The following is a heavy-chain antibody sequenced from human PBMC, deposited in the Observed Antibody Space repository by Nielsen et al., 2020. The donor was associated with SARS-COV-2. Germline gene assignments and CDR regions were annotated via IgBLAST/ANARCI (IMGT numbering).Heavy chain of an antibody. CDR3: AKETSMVFDS. V-gene: IGHV3-23*01. J-gene: IGHJ4*02. CDR2: ISFGGDNT. D-gene: IGHD3-10*01. CDR1: GFTFSSYA. Sequence: GESLKISCAASGFTFSSYAVTWVRQVPGKGLEWVSLISFGGDNTYYADSVRGRFTISRADSENTLYLQMDSLRAEDTAVYYCAKETSMVFDSWGQGTLVTVSS.